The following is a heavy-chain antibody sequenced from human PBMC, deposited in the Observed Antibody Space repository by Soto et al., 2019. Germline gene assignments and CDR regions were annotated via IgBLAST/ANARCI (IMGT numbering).Heavy chain of an antibody. CDR2: FDPEDGET. V-gene: IGHV1-24*01. D-gene: IGHD3-3*01. CDR3: ATPFWSGYSYYGMDV. CDR1: GYTLTELS. Sequence: ASVKVSCKVSGYTLTELSMHWVRQAPGKGLEWMGGFDPEDGETIYAQKFQGRVTMTEHTSTDTAYMELSSLRSEDTAVYYCATPFWSGYSYYGMDVWGQGTTVTVSS. J-gene: IGHJ6*02.